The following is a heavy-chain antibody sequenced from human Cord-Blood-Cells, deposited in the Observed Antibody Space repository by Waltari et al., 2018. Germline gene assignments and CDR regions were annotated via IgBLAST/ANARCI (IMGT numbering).Heavy chain of an antibody. CDR3: ANVGDSSSWYGFDP. CDR1: GVGFSSYA. Sequence: RVGGGGGVVQPGGARGRACAASGVGFSSYAMRGVRQAPGTGLEWVSAISGSGGSTYYADSGKCRFTISRDNSKNTLYLQMNSLRAEDTAVYYCANVGDSSSWYGFDPWGQGTLVTVSS. D-gene: IGHD6-13*01. V-gene: IGHV3-23*04. J-gene: IGHJ5*02. CDR2: ISGSGGST.